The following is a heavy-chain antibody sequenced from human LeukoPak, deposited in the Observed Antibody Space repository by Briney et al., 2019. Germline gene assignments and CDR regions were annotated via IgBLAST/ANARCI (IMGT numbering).Heavy chain of an antibody. Sequence: SETLSLTCTVSGGSISSYYWRWIRQPPGKGLEWIGYIYYSGSTNYNPSLKSRVNISVDTSKTPFSLELSSVTAADTAVYYCARDSSGWYGEDYYYYDMDVWGQGTTVTVSS. V-gene: IGHV4-59*01. CDR2: IYYSGST. CDR3: ARDSSGWYGEDYYYYDMDV. D-gene: IGHD6-19*01. CDR1: GGSISSYY. J-gene: IGHJ6*02.